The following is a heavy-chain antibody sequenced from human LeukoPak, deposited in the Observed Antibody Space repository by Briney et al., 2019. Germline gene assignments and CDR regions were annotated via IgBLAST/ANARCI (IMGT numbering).Heavy chain of an antibody. V-gene: IGHV4-39*01. CDR1: GGSISTPIYH. CDR3: ARRIIGTSGYYYYYMDV. D-gene: IGHD3-10*01. CDR2: IYYSGST. Sequence: SETLSLTCTVSGGSISTPIYHWGWIRQPPGKGLEWIGSIYYSGSTYYNPSLKSRVTISVDTSKNQFSLKLNSVTAADTAVYYYARRIIGTSGYYYYYMDVWGKGTTVTVSS. J-gene: IGHJ6*03.